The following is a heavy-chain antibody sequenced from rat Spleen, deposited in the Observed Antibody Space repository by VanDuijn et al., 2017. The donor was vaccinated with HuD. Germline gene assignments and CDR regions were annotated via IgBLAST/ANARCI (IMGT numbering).Heavy chain of an antibody. J-gene: IGHJ2*01. CDR2: ITHIGGIT. V-gene: IGHV5-31*01. CDR3: TTEATRAYFDY. CDR1: GFTFNNYW. Sequence: EVQLVESDGGLVEPGRSLKLSCAASGFTFNNYWMTWIRQAPGKGLEWVATITHIGGITYYPDSVKGRFTISRNNAKSSLYLHMDSLRSEDTATYYCTTEATRAYFDYWGQGVMVTVSS. D-gene: IGHD1-4*01.